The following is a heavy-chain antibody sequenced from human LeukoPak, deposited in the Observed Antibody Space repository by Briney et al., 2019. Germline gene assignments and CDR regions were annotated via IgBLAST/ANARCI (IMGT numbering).Heavy chain of an antibody. D-gene: IGHD2-8*01. J-gene: IGHJ6*03. V-gene: IGHV3-66*02. CDR3: ARDRRVYYQYYYYYYMDV. CDR1: GFTVSSNY. CDR2: IYSGGST. Sequence: GGSLRLSCAASGFTVSSNYMSWVRQAPGKGLEWVSVIYSGGSTYYAGSVKGRFTISRDNSKDTLYLQMNSLRAEDTAVYYCARDRRVYYQYYYYYYMDVWGKGTTVTVSS.